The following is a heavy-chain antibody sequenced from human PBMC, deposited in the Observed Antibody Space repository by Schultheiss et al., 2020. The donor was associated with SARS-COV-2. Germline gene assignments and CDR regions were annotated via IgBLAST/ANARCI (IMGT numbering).Heavy chain of an antibody. V-gene: IGHV1-18*01. D-gene: IGHD6-6*01. CDR1: GYTFTSYG. Sequence: ASVKVSCKASGYTFTSYGISWVRQAPGQGLEWMGWISAYNGNTNYAQKLQGRVTMTTDTSTSTAYMELRSLRSDDTAVYYCARGAPVYSSSFVYWFDPWGKGTLVTVSA. J-gene: IGHJ5*02. CDR3: ARGAPVYSSSFVYWFDP. CDR2: ISAYNGNT.